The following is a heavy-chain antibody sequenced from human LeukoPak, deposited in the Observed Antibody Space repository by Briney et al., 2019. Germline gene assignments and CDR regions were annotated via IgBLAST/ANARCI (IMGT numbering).Heavy chain of an antibody. D-gene: IGHD1-14*01. Sequence: PSETLSLTCAVSGYSISSNNWWGWIRQPPGKGLEWIGYIYYSGSIYYNPSLKSRVTMSVDTSKNQFSLKVTSMTAADSAVYYCSRLFVTGVDGRGWFHSWGQGTLVTVSS. CDR2: IYYSGSI. CDR3: SRLFVTGVDGRGWFHS. J-gene: IGHJ5*01. CDR1: GYSISSNNW. V-gene: IGHV4-28*05.